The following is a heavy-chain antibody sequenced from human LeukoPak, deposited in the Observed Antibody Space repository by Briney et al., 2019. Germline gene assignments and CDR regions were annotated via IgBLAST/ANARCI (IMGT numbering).Heavy chain of an antibody. V-gene: IGHV1-2*02. CDR2: INPNSGGT. D-gene: IGHD3-10*01. CDR1: GYTFTGYY. CDR3: ARDPYYRSGSYDY. J-gene: IGHJ4*02. Sequence: ASVKVSCKASGYTFTGYYMHCVRQAPGQGLEWMGWINPNSGGTNYAQKFQGRVTMTRDTSISTAYMELSRLRSDDTAVYYCARDPYYRSGSYDYWGQGTLVTVSS.